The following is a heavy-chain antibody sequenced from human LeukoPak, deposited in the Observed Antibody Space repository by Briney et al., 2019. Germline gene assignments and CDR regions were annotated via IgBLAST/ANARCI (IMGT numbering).Heavy chain of an antibody. Sequence: ASVKVSCKASGYTFTSYGISWVRQAPGQGLEWMGWISAYNGNTNYAQKLQGRVTMTTDTSTSTAYMELRSLRSDDTAVYYCARDRSSSSREGLYYYYYGMDVWGQGTTVTVSS. CDR1: GYTFTSYG. V-gene: IGHV1-18*01. CDR3: ARDRSSSSREGLYYYYYGMDV. J-gene: IGHJ6*02. CDR2: ISAYNGNT. D-gene: IGHD6-6*01.